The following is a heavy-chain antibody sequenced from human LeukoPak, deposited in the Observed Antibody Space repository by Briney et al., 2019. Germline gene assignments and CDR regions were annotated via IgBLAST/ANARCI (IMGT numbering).Heavy chain of an antibody. CDR2: INPSGGST. V-gene: IGHV1-46*01. CDR1: GYTFTSYS. J-gene: IGHJ4*02. Sequence: ASVKVSCKASGYTFTSYSMHWVRQAPGQGLEWMGIINPSGGSTSFAQKFQGRVTMTRDMSTSAIYMELSSLRSEDTAGYYCALRYLDYFDFWGQGTLVTVSS. CDR3: ALRYLDYFDF. D-gene: IGHD4-17*01.